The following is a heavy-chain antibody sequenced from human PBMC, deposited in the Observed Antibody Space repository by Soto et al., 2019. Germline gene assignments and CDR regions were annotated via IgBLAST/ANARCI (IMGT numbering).Heavy chain of an antibody. Sequence: SETLSLTCAVYGGSFSGYYWSWIRQPPGKGLEWIGEINHSGSTNYNPSLKSRVTISVDTSKNQFSLKLSSVTAADTAVYYCARGGPGGDYFDYWGQGTLVTVSS. CDR3: ARGGPGGDYFDY. D-gene: IGHD4-17*01. CDR2: INHSGST. CDR1: GGSFSGYY. V-gene: IGHV4-34*01. J-gene: IGHJ4*02.